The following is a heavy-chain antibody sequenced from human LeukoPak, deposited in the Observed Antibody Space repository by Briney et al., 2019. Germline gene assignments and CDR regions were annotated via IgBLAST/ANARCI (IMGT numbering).Heavy chain of an antibody. V-gene: IGHV5-51*01. CDR2: IYPGDSDT. J-gene: IGHJ4*02. Sequence: GESLKISCKGSGYIFTSYWIGWVRQLPGKGLEWMGIIYPGDSDTRYSPSFQGQVTISADKSISTAYLQWSSLKASDTAMYYCARQGYNWNYVPDYWGQGTLVTVSS. CDR3: ARQGYNWNYVPDY. CDR1: GYIFTSYW. D-gene: IGHD1-7*01.